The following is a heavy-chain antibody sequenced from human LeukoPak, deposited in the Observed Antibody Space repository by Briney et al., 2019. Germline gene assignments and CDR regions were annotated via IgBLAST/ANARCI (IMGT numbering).Heavy chain of an antibody. V-gene: IGHV4-59*01. CDR3: ARDHPYNWNYFDY. CDR1: GGSISSYY. Sequence: TLSLTCTVSGGSISSYYWSWIRQPPGKGLEWIGYIYYSGSTNYNPPLKSRVTISVDTSKNQFSLKLSSVTAADTAVYYCARDHPYNWNYFDYWGQGTLVTVSS. D-gene: IGHD1-20*01. J-gene: IGHJ4*02. CDR2: IYYSGST.